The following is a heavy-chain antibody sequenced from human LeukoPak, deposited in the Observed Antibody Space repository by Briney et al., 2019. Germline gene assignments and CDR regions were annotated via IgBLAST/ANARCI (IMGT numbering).Heavy chain of an antibody. CDR2: LSSSRSYI. V-gene: IGHV3-21*01. J-gene: IGHJ4*02. CDR3: ARDRSSGWYLLDY. D-gene: IGHD6-19*01. CDR1: GFSFSDYS. Sequence: AGGSLRLSCAASGFSFSDYSMIWVRQAPGKGLEWVSSLSSSRSYIYYADSVKGRFTISRDNAKNSLYLQMNSLRAEDTAVYYCARDRSSGWYLLDYWGQGTLVTVSS.